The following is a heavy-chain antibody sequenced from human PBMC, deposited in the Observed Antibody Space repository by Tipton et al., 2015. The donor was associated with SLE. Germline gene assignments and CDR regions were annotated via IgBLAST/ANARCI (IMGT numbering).Heavy chain of an antibody. Sequence: TLSLTCTVSGGPISSDTYYWSWVRQPAGKGLEWLGRIYPSGSINYNPSLESRVTISVDTSKNQFSLKLRSVTAADTAIYYCARDRIVGPTQGYYHYYMDVWGKGTTVTVS. J-gene: IGHJ6*03. CDR2: IYPSGSI. D-gene: IGHD1-26*01. V-gene: IGHV4-61*02. CDR1: GGPISSDTYY. CDR3: ARDRIVGPTQGYYHYYMDV.